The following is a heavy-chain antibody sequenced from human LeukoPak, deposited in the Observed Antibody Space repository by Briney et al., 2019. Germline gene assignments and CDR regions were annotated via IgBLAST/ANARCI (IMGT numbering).Heavy chain of an antibody. CDR2: IKTGGSST. CDR1: GFTFSSYW. J-gene: IGHJ4*02. CDR3: AKELAAARIYFDY. Sequence: GGSLRLSCAASGFTFSSYWMHWVRQAPGKGLVWVSHIKTGGSSTSYADSVKGRFTISRDNSKNTLYLQMNSLRAEDTAVYYCAKELAAARIYFDYWGQGTLVTVSS. D-gene: IGHD6-13*01. V-gene: IGHV3-74*01.